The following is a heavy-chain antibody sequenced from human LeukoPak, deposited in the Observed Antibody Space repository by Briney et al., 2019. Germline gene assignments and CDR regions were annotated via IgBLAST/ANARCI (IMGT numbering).Heavy chain of an antibody. CDR3: VRDGGVSGYDLLDY. J-gene: IGHJ4*02. Sequence: PGGSLRLSCAASGLTFSNYWMSWVGQAPGKGLEWVAHINQDGSEEHYMDSVKARFIISRDNAKNSLSLQMDSLRAEDTAVYYCVRDGGVSGYDLLDYWGQGTLVTVSS. CDR1: GLTFSNYW. V-gene: IGHV3-7*01. CDR2: INQDGSEE. D-gene: IGHD5-12*01.